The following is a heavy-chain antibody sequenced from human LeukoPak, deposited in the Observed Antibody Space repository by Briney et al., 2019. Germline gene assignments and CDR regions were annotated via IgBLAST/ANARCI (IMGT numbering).Heavy chain of an antibody. V-gene: IGHV3-30*19. Sequence: GGSLRLSCAASGFSFSNYGMHWVRQAPGKGLEWVAVISNDGTKKSYADSVKGRFIISRDNSKNTVFLQMSSLRPEDTAFYYCARVTRVATIIWGPGTLVTVSS. CDR2: ISNDGTKK. CDR3: ARVTRVATII. J-gene: IGHJ4*02. D-gene: IGHD5-24*01. CDR1: GFSFSNYG.